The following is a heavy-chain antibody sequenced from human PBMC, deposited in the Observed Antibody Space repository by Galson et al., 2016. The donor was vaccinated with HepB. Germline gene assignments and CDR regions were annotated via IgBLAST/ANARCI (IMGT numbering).Heavy chain of an antibody. V-gene: IGHV1-18*01. Sequence: SVKVSCKASGYTFTSYGITWVRQAPGQGPEWIGWISGYNGNTNYARKLQGRVTVTTDTSSSTAYMELRSLRSDDTAVYYCARGPSTTRTFDYWGQGTLVTVSS. D-gene: IGHD2-2*01. CDR1: GYTFTSYG. CDR2: ISGYNGNT. CDR3: ARGPSTTRTFDY. J-gene: IGHJ4*02.